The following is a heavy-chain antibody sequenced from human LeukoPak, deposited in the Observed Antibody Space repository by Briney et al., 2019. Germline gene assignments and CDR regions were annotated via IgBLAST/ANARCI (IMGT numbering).Heavy chain of an antibody. CDR3: AKAQGYYDC. CDR2: IGVGGTT. Sequence: GGSLRLSCAASGFTFSNYGMHWVRQAPGKGLEWVSGIGVGGTTYYADSVKGRFTISRDTSKNTLYLQMNSLRAEDTAVYYCAKAQGYYDCWGQGTLVTVSS. CDR1: GFTFSNYG. D-gene: IGHD3-22*01. J-gene: IGHJ4*02. V-gene: IGHV3-23*01.